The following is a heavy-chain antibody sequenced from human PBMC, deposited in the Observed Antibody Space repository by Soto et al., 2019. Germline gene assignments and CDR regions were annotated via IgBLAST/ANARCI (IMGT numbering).Heavy chain of an antibody. V-gene: IGHV3-21*01. J-gene: IGHJ6*02. CDR3: ARDRWRRSMVRTLNGMDV. CDR1: GFTFSSYS. D-gene: IGHD3-10*01. CDR2: ISSSSSYI. Sequence: EVQLVESGGGLVKPGGSLRLSCAASGFTFSSYSMNWVRQAPGKGLEWVSSISSSSSYIYYADSVKGRFTISRDNAKNSLYLQMNSLRAEDTAVYYCARDRWRRSMVRTLNGMDVWGQGTTVTVSS.